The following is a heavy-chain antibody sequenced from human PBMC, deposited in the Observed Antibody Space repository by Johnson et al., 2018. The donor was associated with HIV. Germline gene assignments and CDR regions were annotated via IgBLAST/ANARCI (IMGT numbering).Heavy chain of an antibody. CDR1: GFTVISNH. Sequence: MLLVESGGGLIQPGVSLRLSCVASGFTVISNHMSWVRQAPGKGLEWVSVIYSGDSTNYADSVTGRFTISRDNSKNTLYLQMNSLRAEDTAVYYCAKDRTSAQSAFDIWGQGTMVTVSS. CDR2: IYSGDST. J-gene: IGHJ3*02. V-gene: IGHV3-53*01. D-gene: IGHD1-1*01. CDR3: AKDRTSAQSAFDI.